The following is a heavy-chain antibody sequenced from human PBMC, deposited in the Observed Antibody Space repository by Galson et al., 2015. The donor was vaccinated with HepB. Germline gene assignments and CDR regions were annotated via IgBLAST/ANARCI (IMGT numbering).Heavy chain of an antibody. CDR1: GFTFSSHA. J-gene: IGHJ4*02. CDR2: ISAVNSGT. D-gene: IGHD3-16*02. CDR3: ARRDLGVGVIDY. Sequence: SLRLSCAGSGFTFSSHAMGWVRQAAGMGLEWVSTISAVNSGTYYGDSVKGRFTISRDNSKNTLYLQMNSLRADDTAVYHCARRDLGVGVIDYWGQGTLVTVSS. V-gene: IGHV3-23*01.